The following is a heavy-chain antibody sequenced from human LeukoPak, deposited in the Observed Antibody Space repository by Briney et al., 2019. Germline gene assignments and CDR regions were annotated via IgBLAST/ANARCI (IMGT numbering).Heavy chain of an antibody. CDR3: ARGGACSGGSCYSYYYYMDV. D-gene: IGHD2-15*01. CDR1: GGSISSGSYY. V-gene: IGHV4-61*02. CDR2: IYTSGST. Sequence: SETLSLTCTVSGGSISSGSYYWSWIRQPAGKGLEWIGRIYTSGSTNYNPSLKSRVTISVDTSKNQFSLKLSSVTAADTAVYYCARGGACSGGSCYSYYYYMDVWGKGTTVTISS. J-gene: IGHJ6*03.